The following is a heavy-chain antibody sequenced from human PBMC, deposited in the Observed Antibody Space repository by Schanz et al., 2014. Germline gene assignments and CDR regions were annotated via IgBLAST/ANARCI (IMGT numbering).Heavy chain of an antibody. CDR1: GYTFTDYH. V-gene: IGHV1-2*06. Sequence: QVQLVQSGAEVKKPGASVKVSCKSSGYTFTDYHIHWVRQAPGQGLEYMGRINPNSGGTNFAQKFQGRVTMTRDTSISTVYMELSRLRSDDTAVYYCAREGTVIRGLSGWIDPWGQGTLVTVSS. D-gene: IGHD3-10*01. CDR3: AREGTVIRGLSGWIDP. J-gene: IGHJ5*02. CDR2: INPNSGGT.